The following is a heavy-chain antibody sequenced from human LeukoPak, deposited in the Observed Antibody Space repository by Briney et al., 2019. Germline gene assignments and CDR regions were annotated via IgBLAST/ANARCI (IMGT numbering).Heavy chain of an antibody. D-gene: IGHD6-19*01. CDR1: GFTFSSYA. CDR3: ARGLVAGKGDLDS. J-gene: IGHJ4*02. V-gene: IGHV3-23*01. Sequence: PGGSLRLSCAASGFTFSSYAMSWVRQAPGKGLEWVSAISGSGGSTYYADSVKGRFTISRDNSKNTLHLQMNSLRAEDTAVYYCARGLVAGKGDLDSWGQGTLVTVSS. CDR2: ISGSGGST.